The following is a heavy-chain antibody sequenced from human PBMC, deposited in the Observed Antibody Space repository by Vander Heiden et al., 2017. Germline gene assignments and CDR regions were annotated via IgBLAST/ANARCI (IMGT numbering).Heavy chain of an antibody. Sequence: QVQLVQSGAEVKKPGASVKVSCKASGYTFTSYDINWVRQATGQGLEWMGWMNPNSGNTGYAQKVQGRVTMTRNTSISTAYMELSSLRYEDTAVYYCARGRELWSGYWVEFDYLSQGTLFNVS. CDR1: GYTFTSYD. CDR2: MNPNSGNT. J-gene: IGHJ4*02. CDR3: ARGRELWSGYWVEFDY. D-gene: IGHD3-3*01. V-gene: IGHV1-8*01.